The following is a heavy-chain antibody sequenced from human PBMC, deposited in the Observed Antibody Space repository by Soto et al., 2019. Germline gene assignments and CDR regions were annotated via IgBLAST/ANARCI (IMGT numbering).Heavy chain of an antibody. CDR1: GGTFSSYA. D-gene: IGHD3-10*01. CDR3: ARAHGSGSYLRNDY. J-gene: IGHJ4*02. Sequence: SVKVSCKASGGTFSSYAISCVRQAPGQGLEWMGGIIPIFGTANYAQKFQGRVTITADESTSTAYMELSSLRSEDTAVYYCARAHGSGSYLRNDYWGQGTLVTVS. V-gene: IGHV1-69*13. CDR2: IIPIFGTA.